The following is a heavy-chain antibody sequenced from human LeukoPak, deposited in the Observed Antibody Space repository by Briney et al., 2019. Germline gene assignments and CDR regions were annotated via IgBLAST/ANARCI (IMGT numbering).Heavy chain of an antibody. CDR2: ISAGSTYT. CDR3: AREGGPYRPLDY. J-gene: IGHJ4*02. Sequence: GGSLRLSCAASGFTFSDYYMSWIRQAPGKGLECVAYISAGSTYTHYPDSVRGRFTISRNNAKNSLYLQMNSLRAEDTAVYYCAREGGPYRPLDYSGQGTLVTVAS. CDR1: GFTFSDYY. V-gene: IGHV3-11*05.